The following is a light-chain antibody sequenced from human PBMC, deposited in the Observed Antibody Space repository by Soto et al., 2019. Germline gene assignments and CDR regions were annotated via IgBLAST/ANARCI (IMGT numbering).Light chain of an antibody. CDR3: TSFSSSTSLYV. CDR2: QVT. CDR1: TRDIAGYNY. J-gene: IGLJ1*01. V-gene: IGLV2-14*01. Sequence: QSVLTQPPSASGTPGQRVTISCTGTTRDIAGYNYISWYQQLPGKAPKLMIYQVTIRPSGISNRFSGSKSGNTASLTISGLQAEDEADYYCTSFSSSTSLYVFGTGTKVTVL.